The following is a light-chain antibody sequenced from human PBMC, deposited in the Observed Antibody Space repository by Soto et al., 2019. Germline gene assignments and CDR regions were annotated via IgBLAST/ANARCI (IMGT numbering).Light chain of an antibody. Sequence: DIQMTQYPSTLSSSLGDRVTITCRASQSISSWLAWYQQKPGKAPKLLIYKASSLESGVPSRFSGSGSGTEFTLTISSLQPEDYAIYYCQQYNNWPTWTFGQGTKVDIK. CDR1: QSISSW. V-gene: IGKV1-5*03. CDR2: KAS. CDR3: QQYNNWPTWT. J-gene: IGKJ1*01.